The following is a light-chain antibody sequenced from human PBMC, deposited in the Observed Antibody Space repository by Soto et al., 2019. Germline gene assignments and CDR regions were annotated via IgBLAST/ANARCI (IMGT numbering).Light chain of an antibody. Sequence: QSVLTQPASVSGSPGQSITIPCTGTNSDVGNYDLVSWYQQHPGRAPKLMIYEVTQRPSGVSNRFSGSKSGNTASLTISGLQAEDEAHYYCCSYAGSSTLTFGGGTKSPS. CDR3: CSYAGSSTLT. CDR1: NSDVGNYDL. J-gene: IGLJ2*01. V-gene: IGLV2-23*02. CDR2: EVT.